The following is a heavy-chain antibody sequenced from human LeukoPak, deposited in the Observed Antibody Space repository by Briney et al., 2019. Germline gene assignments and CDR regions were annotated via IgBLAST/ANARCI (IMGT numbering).Heavy chain of an antibody. Sequence: GGSLRLSCAASRFTFSSYGMHWVRQAPGKGLEWVAYIQYDGSNEQYADSVKGRFSISRDSSKNTLYLQMNSLRAEDTAVYYCAKDRCSNGVGCYYYYMDVWGKGTTVTISS. CDR1: RFTFSSYG. D-gene: IGHD2-8*01. CDR3: AKDRCSNGVGCYYYYMDV. CDR2: IQYDGSNE. V-gene: IGHV3-30*02. J-gene: IGHJ6*03.